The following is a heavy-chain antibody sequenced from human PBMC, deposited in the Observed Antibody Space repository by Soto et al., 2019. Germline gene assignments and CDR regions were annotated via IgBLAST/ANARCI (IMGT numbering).Heavy chain of an antibody. CDR1: GFTFRDYY. CDR2: ISSSGSTI. J-gene: IGHJ4*02. V-gene: IGHV3-11*01. Sequence: PGGSLRLSCAASGFTFRDYYMSWIRQAPGKGLEWVSYISSSGSTIYYADSVKGRFTISRDNAKNSLYLQMNSLRAEDTAVYYCARTGLEVLRFLEWFHDYWGQGTLVPVSS. CDR3: ARTGLEVLRFLEWFHDY. D-gene: IGHD3-3*01.